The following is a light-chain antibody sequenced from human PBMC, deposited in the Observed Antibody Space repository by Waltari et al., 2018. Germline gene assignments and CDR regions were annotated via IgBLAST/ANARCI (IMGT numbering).Light chain of an antibody. CDR3: MQSTHWPPWT. CDR1: KSLVHSDGDTY. Sequence: DVVMTQSTRSLPVTLGQPDSISCRSSKSLVHSDGDTYLHWFQQRPGQYPRRLINNVSERDPGFPDRFSGSGAGTDFTLEISTVEAEDVGVYYCMQSTHWPPWTFGQGTKVEIK. CDR2: NVS. J-gene: IGKJ1*01. V-gene: IGKV2-30*02.